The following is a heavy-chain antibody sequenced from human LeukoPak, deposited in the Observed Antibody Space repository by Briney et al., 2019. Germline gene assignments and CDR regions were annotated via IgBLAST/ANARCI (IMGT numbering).Heavy chain of an antibody. CDR2: IHYTGST. Sequence: SETLSLTCTVSGGSISSYYWSWIRQPPGRGLEWIGYIHYTGSTNYKSSLKSRVTISVDKSKNQFSLKLRSVTAADTAVYFCARGRVSSSTWYSTYYYYFYMDVWGKGTTVTVSS. V-gene: IGHV4-59*01. J-gene: IGHJ6*03. CDR3: ARGRVSSSTWYSTYYYYFYMDV. CDR1: GGSISSYY. D-gene: IGHD1-1*01.